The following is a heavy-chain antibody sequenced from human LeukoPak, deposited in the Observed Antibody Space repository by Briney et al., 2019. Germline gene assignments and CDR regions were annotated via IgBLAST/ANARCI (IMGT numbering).Heavy chain of an antibody. CDR1: GVSISSGSYY. CDR3: ASRGDYYDSSGYYEH. J-gene: IGHJ1*01. Sequence: SETLSLTCTVSGVSISSGSYYWIWIRPPAGQGLEWIGRIYTSGSTNYNPSLKSRVTISVDTSKNQFSLKLSSVTAADTAVYYCASRGDYYDSSGYYEHWGQGTLVTVSS. V-gene: IGHV4-61*02. D-gene: IGHD3-22*01. CDR2: IYTSGST.